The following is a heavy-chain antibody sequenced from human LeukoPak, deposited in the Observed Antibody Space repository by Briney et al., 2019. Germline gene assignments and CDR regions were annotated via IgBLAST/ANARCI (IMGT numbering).Heavy chain of an antibody. CDR3: ARGYGQNYYGMDV. CDR2: IIPIFGTA. V-gene: IGHV1-69*01. CDR1: GGTFSSYA. J-gene: IGHJ6*04. Sequence: ASVKVSCKAAGGTFSSYAISWLRQAPGQRLEWMGGIIPIFGTANYAQKFQGRVTITADESTSTAYMELSSLRSEDAAVYYCARGYGQNYYGMDVWGKGTTVTVSS. D-gene: IGHD1-1*01.